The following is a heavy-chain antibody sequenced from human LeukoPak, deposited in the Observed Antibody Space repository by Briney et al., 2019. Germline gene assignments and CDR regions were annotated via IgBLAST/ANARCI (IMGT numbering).Heavy chain of an antibody. J-gene: IGHJ4*02. CDR1: GFTFFRSW. D-gene: IGHD2-15*01. Sequence: PGGSLRLSCAASGFTFFRSWMSWVRQAPGKGLEWAANINQDGSEKYYVDSVKGRFTISRDNAKNSLYLQMNSLRADDTAVYYCARDEDHAAAYWGQGTLVTISS. CDR2: INQDGSEK. V-gene: IGHV3-7*03. CDR3: ARDEDHAAAY.